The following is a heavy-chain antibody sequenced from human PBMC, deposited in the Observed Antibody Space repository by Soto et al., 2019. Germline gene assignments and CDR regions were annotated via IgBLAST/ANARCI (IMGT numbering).Heavy chain of an antibody. D-gene: IGHD6-13*01. Sequence: PGGSLRLSCVASKFTFSNYWMTWVRQAPGKGLEWVANIKEDGSEKYYVDSVKGRFTISRDNAKNSLYLQMNSLRAEDTAVYYCARGPFYGSSWGQGTLVTVSS. CDR2: IKEDGSEK. CDR3: ARGPFYGSS. CDR1: KFTFSNYW. J-gene: IGHJ4*02. V-gene: IGHV3-7*01.